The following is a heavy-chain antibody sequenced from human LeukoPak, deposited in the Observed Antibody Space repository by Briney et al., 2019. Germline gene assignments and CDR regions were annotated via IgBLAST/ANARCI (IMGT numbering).Heavy chain of an antibody. J-gene: IGHJ5*02. V-gene: IGHV3-74*01. CDR1: GFTLNGYW. D-gene: IGHD3-10*01. Sequence: PGGSLRLSCAAPGFTLNGYWMHWVRQAPGKGLVWVSRINSDGSTKSYADSVKGRFTISRDNSKNTLYLQMNSLRAEDTAVYFCARVATGSYDWFDPWGQGTLVTVSS. CDR3: ARVATGSYDWFDP. CDR2: INSDGSTK.